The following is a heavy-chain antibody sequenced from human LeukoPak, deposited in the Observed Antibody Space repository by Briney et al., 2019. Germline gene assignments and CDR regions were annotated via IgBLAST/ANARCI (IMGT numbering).Heavy chain of an antibody. CDR2: INPNSGGT. CDR3: ARVHRSRQGGFDY. J-gene: IGHJ4*02. Sequence: GSVKVSCKASGYTFTGYYMHWVRQAPGQGPEWMGWINPNSGGTNYAQKFQGWVTMTRDTSISTAYMELSRLRSDDTAVYYCARVHRSRQGGFDYWGQGTLVTVSS. CDR1: GYTFTGYY. D-gene: IGHD1-1*01. V-gene: IGHV1-2*04.